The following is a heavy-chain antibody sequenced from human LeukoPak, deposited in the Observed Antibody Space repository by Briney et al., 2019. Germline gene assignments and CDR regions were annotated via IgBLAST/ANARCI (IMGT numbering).Heavy chain of an antibody. D-gene: IGHD3-10*01. J-gene: IGHJ4*02. V-gene: IGHV3-23*01. CDR1: GFIFSNYA. CDR2: INYSGGDT. Sequence: PGGSLRLSCAASGFIFSNYAMSWVRQAPGKGLEWVSSINYSGGDTYYADSVKGRFTISRDNSKNTLYLQMNSLRAEDTAVYYCAKGRDYYGSGSYYSCDYWGQGTLVTVSS. CDR3: AKGRDYYGSGSYYSCDY.